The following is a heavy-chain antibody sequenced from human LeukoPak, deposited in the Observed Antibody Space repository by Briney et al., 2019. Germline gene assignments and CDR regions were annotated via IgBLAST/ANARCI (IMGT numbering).Heavy chain of an antibody. J-gene: IGHJ4*02. D-gene: IGHD3-10*01. V-gene: IGHV4-59*08. CDR2: IYYSGST. Sequence: SETLSLTCTVSGGSTSSYYWSWIRQPPGKGLEWIGYIYYSGSTNYNPSLKSRVTISVDTSKNQFSLKLNSVTAADTAVYYCARRGYGSGSFNRYYFDYWGQGILVTVSS. CDR3: ARRGYGSGSFNRYYFDY. CDR1: GGSTSSYY.